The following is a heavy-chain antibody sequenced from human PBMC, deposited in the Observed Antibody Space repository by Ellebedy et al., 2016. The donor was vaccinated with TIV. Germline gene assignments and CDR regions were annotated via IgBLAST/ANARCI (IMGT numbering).Heavy chain of an antibody. CDR1: GFTFSSYG. D-gene: IGHD3-9*01. CDR3: ARELYDILTGSDPLGFDY. Sequence: GESLKISXAASGFTFSSYGMHWVRQAPGKGLEWVAVISYDGSNKYYADSVKGRFTISRDNSKNTLYLQMNSLRAEDTAVYYCARELYDILTGSDPLGFDYWGQGTLVTVSS. V-gene: IGHV3-30*03. J-gene: IGHJ4*02. CDR2: ISYDGSNK.